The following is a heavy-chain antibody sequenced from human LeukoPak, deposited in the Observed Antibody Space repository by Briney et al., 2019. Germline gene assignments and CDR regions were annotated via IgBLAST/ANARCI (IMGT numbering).Heavy chain of an antibody. Sequence: ASVKVSCTASGYTFTNYYIHWVRQAPGQGLEWMGIINPSGGTTAYAQKFQGRVTMTRDTSTSTVFMELSSLRSEDTAMYYCARDPRGVIGSAWGNCFDPWGQGTLVTVSS. CDR3: ARDPRGVIGSAWGNCFDP. J-gene: IGHJ5*02. V-gene: IGHV1-46*01. CDR1: GYTFTNYY. CDR2: INPSGGTT. D-gene: IGHD6-19*01.